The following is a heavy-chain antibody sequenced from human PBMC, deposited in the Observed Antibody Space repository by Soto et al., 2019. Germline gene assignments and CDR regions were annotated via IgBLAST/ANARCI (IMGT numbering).Heavy chain of an antibody. CDR1: GFTFSSYG. Sequence: GGSLRLSCAASGFTFSSYGMHWVRQAPGKGLEWVAVIWYDGSNKYYADSVKGRFTISRDNSKNTLYLQMNSLRAEDTAVYYCARAPYIVGVLYFDYWGQGTLVTVSS. CDR2: IWYDGSNK. J-gene: IGHJ4*02. D-gene: IGHD1-26*01. V-gene: IGHV3-33*01. CDR3: ARAPYIVGVLYFDY.